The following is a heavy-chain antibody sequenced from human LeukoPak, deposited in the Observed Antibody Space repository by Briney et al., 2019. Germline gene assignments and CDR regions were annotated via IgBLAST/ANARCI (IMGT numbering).Heavy chain of an antibody. V-gene: IGHV3-30-3*01. CDR1: GFTFSSYA. Sequence: GGSLRLSCAASGFTFSSYAMHWVRQAPGKGLEWVAVISYDGSNKYYADSVKGRFTISRDNPKNTLYLQMNSLRAEDTAVYYCASGVSGYYYIDYWGQGTLVTVSS. CDR2: ISYDGSNK. J-gene: IGHJ4*02. CDR3: ASGVSGYYYIDY. D-gene: IGHD3-22*01.